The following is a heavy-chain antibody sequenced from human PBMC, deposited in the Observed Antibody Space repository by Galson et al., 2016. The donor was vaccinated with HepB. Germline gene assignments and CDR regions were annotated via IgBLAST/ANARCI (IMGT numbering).Heavy chain of an antibody. Sequence: SLRLSCAASGFTFEDYAMHWVRQAPGKGLEWVSGISWNSGSIGYADSVKGRFTISRDNAKNSLYLQMNSLRVEDTASYYCAKVRRIRSTAGMDVWGQGTTVTVSS. CDR1: GFTFEDYA. CDR2: ISWNSGSI. CDR3: AKVRRIRSTAGMDV. V-gene: IGHV3-9*01. J-gene: IGHJ6*02. D-gene: IGHD2-15*01.